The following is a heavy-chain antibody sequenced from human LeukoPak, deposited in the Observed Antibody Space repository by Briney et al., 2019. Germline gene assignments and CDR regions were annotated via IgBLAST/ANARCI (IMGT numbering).Heavy chain of an antibody. CDR3: VRGDRYDISGSFLDY. D-gene: IGHD3-22*01. V-gene: IGHV3-33*01. Sequence: GGSLRLSCAASGFTFSSYGMHWVRQAPGTGLEWVAVIWFDGGNKYYGDSVKGRFTISRDNSRNTLYLQMNSLRAEDTAVYYRVRGDRYDISGSFLDYWGQGSMVTVSS. CDR1: GFTFSSYG. CDR2: IWFDGGNK. J-gene: IGHJ4*02.